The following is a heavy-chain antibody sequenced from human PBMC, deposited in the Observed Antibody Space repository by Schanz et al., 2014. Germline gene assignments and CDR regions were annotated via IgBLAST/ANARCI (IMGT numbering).Heavy chain of an antibody. CDR2: ISGSGGST. CDR1: GFTFSSYA. CDR3: TTDNGHFAFDF. D-gene: IGHD2-8*01. J-gene: IGHJ3*01. Sequence: DVQLLESGGGLVQPGGSLRLSCAASGFTFSSYAMSWVRQAPGKGLEWVSAISGSGGSTYYADSVKGRFTISRDNSKNTLFLQMNSLETEDTAVYYCTTDNGHFAFDFWGQGTMVTVSS. V-gene: IGHV3-23*01.